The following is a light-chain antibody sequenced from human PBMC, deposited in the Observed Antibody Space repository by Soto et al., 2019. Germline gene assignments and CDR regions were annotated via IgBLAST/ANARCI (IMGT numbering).Light chain of an antibody. CDR3: QQLNTLPFT. Sequence: DIQMTQSPSSLCASVLYRVTITCHASQDINKNLIWYQQKPGKAPKLMIYEASTLQSGVPSRFSGSGSGTEFTLTISGLLPEDFATYHCQQLNTLPFTFGQGTRLEIK. CDR1: QDINKN. V-gene: IGKV1-9*01. CDR2: EAS. J-gene: IGKJ5*01.